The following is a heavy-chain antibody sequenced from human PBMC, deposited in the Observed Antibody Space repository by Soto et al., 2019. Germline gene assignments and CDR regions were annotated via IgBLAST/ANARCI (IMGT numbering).Heavy chain of an antibody. CDR2: IYSGGST. CDR1: GFTVSSNY. CDR3: TTVFEY. V-gene: IGHV3-53*01. J-gene: IGHJ4*02. Sequence: GGSLRLSCAASGFTVSSNYMSWVRQAPGKGLEWVSVIYSGGSTYYADSVKGRFTISRDNAENTLYLQMNSLRAEDTAVYYCTTVFEYWGQGTPVTVSS.